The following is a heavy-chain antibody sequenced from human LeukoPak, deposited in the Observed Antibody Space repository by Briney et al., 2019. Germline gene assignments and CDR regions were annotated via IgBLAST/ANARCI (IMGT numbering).Heavy chain of an antibody. J-gene: IGHJ4*02. Sequence: PSETLSLTCTVSGGSISSYYWSWIRQPAGKGLEWIGRIYTCGSTNYNPSLKSRVTISVDKSKNQFSLKLSSVTAADTAVYYCARDHLSLGSFDYWGQGTLVTVSS. CDR2: IYTCGST. V-gene: IGHV4-4*07. CDR3: ARDHLSLGSFDY. CDR1: GGSISSYY.